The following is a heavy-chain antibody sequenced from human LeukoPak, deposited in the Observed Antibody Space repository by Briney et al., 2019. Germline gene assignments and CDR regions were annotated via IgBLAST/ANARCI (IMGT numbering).Heavy chain of an antibody. CDR2: SDGSDT. V-gene: IGHV3-74*01. CDR1: GFTFSKYW. Sequence: SGGSVRLSCEGSGFTFSKYWLHWVRQTPGKGLVWVSRSDGSDTSYADSVKGRFTISRDNAKNTLFLQMSSLRAEDTAVYYCARVESGSCSNTRCRSIDFWGQGTLVTVSS. CDR3: ARVESGSCSNTRCRSIDF. D-gene: IGHD2-2*01. J-gene: IGHJ4*02.